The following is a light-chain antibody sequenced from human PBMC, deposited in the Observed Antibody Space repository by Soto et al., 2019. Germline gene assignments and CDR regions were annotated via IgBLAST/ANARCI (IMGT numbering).Light chain of an antibody. J-gene: IGLJ3*02. Sequence: YELTQPLSVSVALGQTARITCGGNNIGSKDVHWYQQKPGLAPVLVIYRDSNQPSGIPGRFAGSNSGNTATLTISRAQAGDEADYYCQVWDSSTARVFGGGTKLTVL. CDR1: NIGSKD. V-gene: IGLV3-9*01. CDR2: RDS. CDR3: QVWDSSTARV.